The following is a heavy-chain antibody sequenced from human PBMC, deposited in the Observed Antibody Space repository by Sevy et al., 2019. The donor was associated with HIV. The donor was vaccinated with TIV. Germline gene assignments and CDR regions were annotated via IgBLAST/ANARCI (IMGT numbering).Heavy chain of an antibody. Sequence: GGSLRLSCAASGFTFSSYAMSWVRQAPGKGLEWVSAISGSGGSTYYADSVKGRFTISRDNSKNTLYLQMNSQRAEDTAVYYCAKDGLYGDYGYYYGMDVWGQGTTVTVSS. D-gene: IGHD4-17*01. CDR1: GFTFSSYA. CDR2: ISGSGGST. V-gene: IGHV3-23*01. CDR3: AKDGLYGDYGYYYGMDV. J-gene: IGHJ6*02.